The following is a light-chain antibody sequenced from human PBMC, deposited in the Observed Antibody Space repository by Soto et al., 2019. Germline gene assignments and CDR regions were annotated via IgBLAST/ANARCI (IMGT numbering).Light chain of an antibody. V-gene: IGLV1-47*01. CDR1: SSNIGSNY. J-gene: IGLJ2*01. CDR3: AAWDDSLSGVV. CDR2: TNN. Sequence: QSVLTQPPSASGTPGQRVTISCSGSSSNIGSNYVFWYQHLPGTAPKLLIYTNNQRHSGVPDRFSGSKSGTSASLAISERRSEDETDYYCAAWDDSLSGVVFGGWTQLTVL.